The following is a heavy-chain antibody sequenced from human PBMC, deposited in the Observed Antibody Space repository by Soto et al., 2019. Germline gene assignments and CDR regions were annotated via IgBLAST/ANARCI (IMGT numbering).Heavy chain of an antibody. J-gene: IGHJ3*02. Sequence: GASVKVSCKASGYTFTGYYMHWVRQAPGQGLEWMGWINPNSGGTNYAQKFQGWVTMTRDTSISTAYMELSRLRSDDTAVYYCARATFIVGATSPAFDIWGQGTMVTVSS. D-gene: IGHD1-26*01. CDR3: ARATFIVGATSPAFDI. CDR2: INPNSGGT. CDR1: GYTFTGYY. V-gene: IGHV1-2*04.